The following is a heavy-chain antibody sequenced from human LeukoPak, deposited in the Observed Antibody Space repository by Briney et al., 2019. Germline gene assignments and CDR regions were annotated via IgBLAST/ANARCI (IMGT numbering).Heavy chain of an antibody. Sequence: GGSLTLSCTASGFNFSSYAMTWVRQAPGKGLEWVSAISAAGRSVYYADSLKGRFTISRDNSKNTLFLQMGKLADEHPALYYCAKGQGGKTPRGIVVPYFFDSWGQGTPVTVSS. D-gene: IGHD3-10*01. CDR3: AKGQGGKTPRGIVVPYFFDS. CDR2: ISAAGRSV. V-gene: IGHV3-23*01. J-gene: IGHJ4*02. CDR1: GFNFSSYA.